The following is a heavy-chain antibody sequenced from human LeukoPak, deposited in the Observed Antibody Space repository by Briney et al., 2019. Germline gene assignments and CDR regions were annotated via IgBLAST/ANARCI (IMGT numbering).Heavy chain of an antibody. CDR1: GGSFSGYY. D-gene: IGHD3-10*01. Sequence: PSETLSLTCAVYGGSFSGYYWSWIRQPPGKGLECIGYIHYTGSTNYNPSLKSRVTISVETSKNQFSLKLKSVTAADTAVYYCARGGYYGSGNDFRFDPWGQGTLVTVSS. J-gene: IGHJ5*02. CDR2: IHYTGST. CDR3: ARGGYYGSGNDFRFDP. V-gene: IGHV4-59*01.